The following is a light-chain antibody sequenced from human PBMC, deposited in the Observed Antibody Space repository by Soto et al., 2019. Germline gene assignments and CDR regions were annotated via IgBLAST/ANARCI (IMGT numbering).Light chain of an antibody. CDR1: QAIYSY. J-gene: IGKJ2*01. Sequence: DIQLTQSPFFLSASVGDRVTISCRASQAIYSYLAWYQQKPGKAPKLLIFGASKLQSGVPSRFSGSGSGTEFTLTISSLQPEDFANYYCQQLNSPPRTFGQGTKLEIK. CDR3: QQLNSPPRT. V-gene: IGKV1-9*01. CDR2: GAS.